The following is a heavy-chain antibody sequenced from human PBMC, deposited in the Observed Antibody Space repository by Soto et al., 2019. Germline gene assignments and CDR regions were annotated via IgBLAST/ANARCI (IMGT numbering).Heavy chain of an antibody. Sequence: GRSLRRSGVAAGFSFSEYTMSWVRQSPGKGLDWVSTISTSSSNIFCAASVKGRFPVSRDNAKNTLYLQMDNLRAEDTAVYFCARGVGGVPVPADLDYWGQGTLVTVSS. D-gene: IGHD3-10*01. CDR2: ISTSSSNI. J-gene: IGHJ4*02. CDR3: ARGVGGVPVPADLDY. CDR1: GFSFSEYT. V-gene: IGHV3-21*06.